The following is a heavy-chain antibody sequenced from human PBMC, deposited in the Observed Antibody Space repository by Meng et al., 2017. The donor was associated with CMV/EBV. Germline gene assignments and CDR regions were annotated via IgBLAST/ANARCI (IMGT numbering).Heavy chain of an antibody. CDR3: ARHDLSRYYYDSSGYYYSPYFDY. J-gene: IGHJ4*02. CDR1: GYSFTSYW. V-gene: IGHV5-51*01. CDR2: IYPGDSDT. D-gene: IGHD3-22*01. Sequence: GESLKISCKGSGYSFTSYWIGWMRQMPGKGLEWMGIIYPGDSDTRYSPSFQGQVTISADKSISTAYLQWSSLKASDTAMYYCARHDLSRYYYDSSGYYYSPYFDYWGQGTLVTVSS.